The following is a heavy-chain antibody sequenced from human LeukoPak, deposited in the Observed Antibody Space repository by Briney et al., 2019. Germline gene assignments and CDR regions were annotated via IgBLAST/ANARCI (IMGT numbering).Heavy chain of an antibody. V-gene: IGHV3-23*01. CDR2: ISASGGST. CDR3: TTDYIYPFDY. J-gene: IGHJ4*02. D-gene: IGHD3-16*02. Sequence: GGSLRLSCAASGFTFSSSAMSWVRQVPGKGLEWVSGISASGGSTSYADSVKGRFTISRDNSKNTLCLQMNSLRAEDTAVYYCTTDYIYPFDYWGQGTLVTVSS. CDR1: GFTFSSSA.